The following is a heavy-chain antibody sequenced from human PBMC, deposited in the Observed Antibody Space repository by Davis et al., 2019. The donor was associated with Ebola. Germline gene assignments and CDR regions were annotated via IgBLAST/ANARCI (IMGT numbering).Heavy chain of an antibody. CDR1: GGSISSGGYS. V-gene: IGHV4-30-2*01. Sequence: MPSETLSLTCAVSGGSISSGGYSWSWIRQPPGKGLEWIGYIYHSGSTYYNPSLKSRVTISVDRSKNQFSLKLSSVTAADTAVYYCARVRGYSGYRYYYYGMDVWGQGTTVTVSS. J-gene: IGHJ6*02. CDR3: ARVRGYSGYRYYYYGMDV. D-gene: IGHD5-12*01. CDR2: IYHSGST.